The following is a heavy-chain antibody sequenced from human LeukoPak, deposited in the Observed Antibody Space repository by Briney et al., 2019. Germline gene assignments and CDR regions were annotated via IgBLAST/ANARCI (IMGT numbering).Heavy chain of an antibody. CDR3: ARLGYSDTAMT. CDR2: IYPGDSDT. CDR1: GYSFTSYW. V-gene: IGHV5-51*01. J-gene: IGHJ4*02. D-gene: IGHD5-18*01. Sequence: GESLKISCKGSGYSFTSYWIGWVRPMPGKGLEWMGIIYPGDSDTRYSTSFQGQVTISADKSICTAYLQWSSLKASDTAMYYCARLGYSDTAMTWGQGTLVTVSS.